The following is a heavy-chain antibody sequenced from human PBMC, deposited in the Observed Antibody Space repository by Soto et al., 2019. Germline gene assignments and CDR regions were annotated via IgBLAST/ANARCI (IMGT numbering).Heavy chain of an antibody. J-gene: IGHJ6*02. CDR2: ISYDGSNK. V-gene: IGHV3-30*18. Sequence: QVQLVESGGGVVQPRRSLRLSCAASGFTFSSYGMHWVRQAPGKGLEWVAVISYDGSNKYYADSVKGRFTISRDNSKNTLYLQMNSLRAEDTAVYYCAKEGYSYGFLRHYYGMDVWGQGTTVTVSS. D-gene: IGHD5-18*01. CDR3: AKEGYSYGFLRHYYGMDV. CDR1: GFTFSSYG.